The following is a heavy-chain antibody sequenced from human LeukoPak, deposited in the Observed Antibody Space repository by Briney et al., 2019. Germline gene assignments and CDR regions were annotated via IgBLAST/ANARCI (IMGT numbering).Heavy chain of an antibody. CDR3: AKDSVGVAGPDY. Sequence: QTGGSLRLSCAASGFTFSSYSLSWVRQAPGKGLEWVSSVSGSGGSTYYADSVRGRFTISRDNSKNTLSLQMNSLRAEDTAIYYCAKDSVGVAGPDYWGQGTLVTVSS. V-gene: IGHV3-23*01. CDR2: VSGSGGST. D-gene: IGHD6-19*01. CDR1: GFTFSSYS. J-gene: IGHJ4*02.